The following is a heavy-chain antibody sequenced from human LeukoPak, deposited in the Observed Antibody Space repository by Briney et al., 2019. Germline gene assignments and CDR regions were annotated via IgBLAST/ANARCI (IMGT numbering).Heavy chain of an antibody. V-gene: IGHV4-39*01. CDR2: IYYSGTT. CDR3: AALTRPDTSGEVDY. Sequence: SETLSLTCTVSGGSIISSNYFWGWIRQPPGKGLEWIGNIYYSGTTHYNPSLKSRVTISVDTSKNQFSLNLSSVTAADTAVYYCAALTRPDTSGEVDYWGQGTLVSVSS. CDR1: GGSIISSNYF. J-gene: IGHJ4*02. D-gene: IGHD3-22*01.